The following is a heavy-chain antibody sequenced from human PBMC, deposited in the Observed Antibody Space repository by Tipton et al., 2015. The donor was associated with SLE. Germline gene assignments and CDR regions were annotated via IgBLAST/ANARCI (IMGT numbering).Heavy chain of an antibody. Sequence: LSLTCAASGFAFSKYWMHWVRQAPGKGLVWVSRINGDGSTTNYADSVKGRFTISRDNAKNTLYLQMNSLRVEDTAVYYCVKDGIGTAAVVPAALAKWFDPWGQGTLVTVSS. CDR1: GFAFSKYW. D-gene: IGHD2-2*01. J-gene: IGHJ5*02. V-gene: IGHV3-74*01. CDR2: INGDGSTT. CDR3: VKDGIGTAAVVPAALAKWFDP.